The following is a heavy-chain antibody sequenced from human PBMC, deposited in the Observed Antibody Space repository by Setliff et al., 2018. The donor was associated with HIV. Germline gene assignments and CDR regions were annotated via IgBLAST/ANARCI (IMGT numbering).Heavy chain of an antibody. J-gene: IGHJ6*03. CDR2: IDHSGGT. D-gene: IGHD3-3*01. CDR3: ARARFWSGYYTGDNCYYMDV. Sequence: SETLSLTCAVYGGSFSGYYWSWIRQTPGKGLERIGEIDHSGGTKYNPSLKSRVTISLDTSKNQFSLKLSSVTAADTAVYYCARARFWSGYYTGDNCYYMDVWGKGTTVTVSS. V-gene: IGHV4-34*01. CDR1: GGSFSGYY.